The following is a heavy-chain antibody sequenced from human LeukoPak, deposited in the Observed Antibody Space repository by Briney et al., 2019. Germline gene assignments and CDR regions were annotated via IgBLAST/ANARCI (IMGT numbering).Heavy chain of an antibody. J-gene: IGHJ6*03. CDR1: EFTFISYW. Sequence: GGSLRLSCAASEFTFISYWMTWVRQAPGKGLEWVANIKQDGSEKYYVDSVKGRFTISRDNAKNSLYLQMNSLRAEDTAVYYCARADSSIAARLSRSSIFNYYYYMDVWGKGTTVTVSS. CDR2: IKQDGSEK. CDR3: ARADSSIAARLSRSSIFNYYYYMDV. D-gene: IGHD6-6*01. V-gene: IGHV3-7*01.